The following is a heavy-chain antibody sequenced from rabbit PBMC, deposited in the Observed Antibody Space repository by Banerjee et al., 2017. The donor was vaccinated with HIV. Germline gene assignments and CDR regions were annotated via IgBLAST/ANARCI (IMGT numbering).Heavy chain of an antibody. D-gene: IGHD6-1*01. CDR1: GFSFSDKYV. CDR3: ARSVGVSGGAYPNDL. V-gene: IGHV1S45*01. Sequence: QEQLEESGGDLVKPGRSLTLTCTASGFSFSDKYVMCWVRQAPGKGLEWIGCINTSSGNTVYASWAKGRFTISKTSSTTVTLQMTSLTAADTATYFCARSVGVSGGAYPNDLWGPGTLVTVS. CDR2: INTSSGNT. J-gene: IGHJ6*01.